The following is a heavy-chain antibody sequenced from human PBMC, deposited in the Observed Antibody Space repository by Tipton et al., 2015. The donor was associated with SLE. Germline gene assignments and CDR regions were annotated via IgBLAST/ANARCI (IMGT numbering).Heavy chain of an antibody. Sequence: TLSLTCTVSGGSISSGGYYWSWIRQHPGKGLEWIGYIYYSGSTYYNPSLKSRVTISVDTSKNQFSLKLSSVTAADTAVYYCVRDYSPEAYFDYWGQGTLVTVSS. CDR1: GGSISSGGYY. D-gene: IGHD6-13*01. CDR3: VRDYSPEAYFDY. V-gene: IGHV4-31*03. CDR2: IYYSGST. J-gene: IGHJ4*02.